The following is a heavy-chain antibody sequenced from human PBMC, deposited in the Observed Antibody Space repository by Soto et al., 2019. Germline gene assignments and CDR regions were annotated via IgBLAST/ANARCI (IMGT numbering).Heavy chain of an antibody. V-gene: IGHV3-30*18. Sequence: QVQLVESGGCVVQPGGSLRLSCAASGFTFSRYAMHWVRQAPGKGLGWVAIMSYDGNNKYYADSVKGRFTIYRDNFKNSLHLQMNSLRAEDTAVYYCAKALGELSPESFDYWGQGILVTVSS. D-gene: IGHD3-16*02. CDR1: GFTFSRYA. CDR2: MSYDGNNK. CDR3: AKALGELSPESFDY. J-gene: IGHJ4*02.